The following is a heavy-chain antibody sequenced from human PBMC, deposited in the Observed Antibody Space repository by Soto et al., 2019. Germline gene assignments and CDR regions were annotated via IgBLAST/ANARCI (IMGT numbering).Heavy chain of an antibody. J-gene: IGHJ4*02. CDR1: GYTYTSYG. D-gene: IGHD4-17*01. Sequence: ASVKVSCKASGYTYTSYGISWVRQAPGQGLEWMGWISAYNGNTNYAQRLQGRVTMTTDTSTSTAYMELRSLRSDDTAVYYCARVYGDYRPYLNWGQGTLVTVSS. V-gene: IGHV1-18*01. CDR2: ISAYNGNT. CDR3: ARVYGDYRPYLN.